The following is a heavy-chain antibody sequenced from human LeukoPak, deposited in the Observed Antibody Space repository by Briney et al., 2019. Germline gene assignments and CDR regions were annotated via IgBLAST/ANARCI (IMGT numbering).Heavy chain of an antibody. CDR3: ASYPRYSSTPPFDY. CDR2: INPNSGDT. Sequence: ASVKLSCKASGYTFTGQDMHWVRQAPGQGLEWMGWINPNSGDTNYAQKFQGRVTMTRDTTISTPYMELNRLTSDDTAVYYCASYPRYSSTPPFDYWGQGTPVTVSS. J-gene: IGHJ4*02. V-gene: IGHV1-2*02. D-gene: IGHD6-19*01. CDR1: GYTFTGQD.